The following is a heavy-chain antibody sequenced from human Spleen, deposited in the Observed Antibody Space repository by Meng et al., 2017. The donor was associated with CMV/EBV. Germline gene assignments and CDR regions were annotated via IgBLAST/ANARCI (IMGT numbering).Heavy chain of an antibody. J-gene: IGHJ3*01. V-gene: IGHV1-69*10. Sequence: SVKVSCKASGGTFSSYAISWVRQAPGQGLEWMGGIIPILGIANYAQKFQGRVTITADKSTSTAYMELSSLRSEDTAVYYCAGDGYCSSTSCPWGVWGQGTMVTVSS. D-gene: IGHD2-2*01. CDR1: GGTFSSYA. CDR3: AGDGYCSSTSCPWGV. CDR2: IIPILGIA.